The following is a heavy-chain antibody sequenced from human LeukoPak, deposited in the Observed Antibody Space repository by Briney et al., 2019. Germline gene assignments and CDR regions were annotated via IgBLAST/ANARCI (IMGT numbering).Heavy chain of an antibody. CDR2: INHSGST. V-gene: IGHV4-34*01. CDR1: GGSYSAYC. J-gene: IGHJ4*02. Sequence: SETLSLTCAVYGGSYSAYCWSWIRQPPGKGLEWIGEINHSGSTNYNPSLKSRATIPVDTSKNQFSLKLSSVTAADTAVYYCARRTLHITMVRGVIHDWSQGTLVTVSS. CDR3: ARRTLHITMVRGVIHD. D-gene: IGHD3-10*01.